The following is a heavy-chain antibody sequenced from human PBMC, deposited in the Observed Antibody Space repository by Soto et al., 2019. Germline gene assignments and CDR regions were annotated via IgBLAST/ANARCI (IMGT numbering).Heavy chain of an antibody. CDR2: ISAYNGNT. CDR1: GYTFTSYG. J-gene: IGHJ3*02. V-gene: IGHV1-18*01. Sequence: ASVKVSCKASGYTFTSYGISWVRQAPGQGLEWMGWISAYNGNTNYAQKLQGRVTMTTDTSTSTAYMELRSLRSDDTAVYYCARAVNYYYSSGSDAFDIWGQGTMVTVSS. CDR3: ARAVNYYYSSGSDAFDI. D-gene: IGHD3-22*01.